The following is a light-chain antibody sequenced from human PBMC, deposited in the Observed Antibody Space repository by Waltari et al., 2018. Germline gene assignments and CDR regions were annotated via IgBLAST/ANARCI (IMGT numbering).Light chain of an antibody. CDR2: KVS. V-gene: IGKV2-30*02. CDR1: QSLIHSEVNTY. J-gene: IGKJ1*01. CDR3: MQSTQWPRT. Sequence: QSLIHSEVNTYLNWFQQRPGQSPRRLIYKVSKRESGVPDRFSGSGSGTDFTLKISRVEAEDVGFYYCMQSTQWPRTFGQGTKVEIK.